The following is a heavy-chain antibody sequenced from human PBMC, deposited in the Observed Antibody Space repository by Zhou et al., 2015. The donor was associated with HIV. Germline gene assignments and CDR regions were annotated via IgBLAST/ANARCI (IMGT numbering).Heavy chain of an antibody. D-gene: IGHD3-10*01. V-gene: IGHV1-69*01. CDR2: IIPIFGTA. J-gene: IGHJ3*02. Sequence: QVQLVQSGAEVKKPGSSVKVSCKASGGTFSSYAISWVRQAPGQGLEWMGGIIPIFGTANYAQKFQGRVTITADESTSTAYMELSSLRSEDTAVYYCARDGLRGFGELLNAFDIWGQGTMVTVSS. CDR3: ARDGLRGFGELLNAFDI. CDR1: GGTFSSYA.